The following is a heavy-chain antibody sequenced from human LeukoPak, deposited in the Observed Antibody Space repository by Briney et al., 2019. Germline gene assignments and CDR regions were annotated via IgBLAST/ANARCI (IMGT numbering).Heavy chain of an antibody. CDR3: ARGMATAYFDY. J-gene: IGHJ4*02. V-gene: IGHV3-23*01. CDR2: ISGSGGST. D-gene: IGHD5-24*01. CDR1: GFTFSNYG. Sequence: GGSLRLSCAASGFTFSNYGMSWVRQAPGKGLEWVSVISGSGGSTYYADSVKGRLTISRDNSKNTLYLQMNSLRAEDTAVYYCARGMATAYFDYWGQGTLVTVSS.